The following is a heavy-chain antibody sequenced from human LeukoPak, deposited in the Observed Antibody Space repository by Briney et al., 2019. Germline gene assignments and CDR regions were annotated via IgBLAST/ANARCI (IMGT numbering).Heavy chain of an antibody. CDR3: ARLSDSSGWGYFDY. CDR2: ISAYNGNT. CDR1: GYTFTSYG. Sequence: ASVKVSCKASGYTFTSYGISRVRQAPGQGLEWMGWISAYNGNTNYAQKLQGRVTMTTNTSTSTAYMELRSLRSDDTAVYYCARLSDSSGWGYFDYWGQGTLVTVSS. V-gene: IGHV1-18*04. D-gene: IGHD6-19*01. J-gene: IGHJ4*02.